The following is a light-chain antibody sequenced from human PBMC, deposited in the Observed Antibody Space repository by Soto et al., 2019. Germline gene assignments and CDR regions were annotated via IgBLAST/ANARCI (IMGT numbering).Light chain of an antibody. J-gene: IGKJ3*01. V-gene: IGKV3-20*01. CDR3: QQYSSAPEVT. CDR1: QTVTTSY. Sequence: EVVLTQSPGTLSLSPGEGATLSCRASQTVTTSYLAWYQQKPGQAPRLLIYGASHRAAGIPDRFSGSGSGTEFTLSISRLEPEDFAVYFCQQYSSAPEVTFGPRTKV. CDR2: GAS.